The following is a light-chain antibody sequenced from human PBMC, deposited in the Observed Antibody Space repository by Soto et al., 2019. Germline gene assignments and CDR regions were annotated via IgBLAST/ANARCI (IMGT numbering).Light chain of an antibody. CDR1: LSVASNY. CDR2: AAS. J-gene: IGKJ1*01. V-gene: IGKV3-20*01. CDR3: QQYGSAPWT. Sequence: EIVLTQSPGTLPLSPGERATLSCRASLSVASNYLAWYQQKPGQAPRLLIYAASGRATGIPDRFSGSGSGTDFTLTIRSLEPEDFAVYYCQQYGSAPWTFGQGTKVEIK.